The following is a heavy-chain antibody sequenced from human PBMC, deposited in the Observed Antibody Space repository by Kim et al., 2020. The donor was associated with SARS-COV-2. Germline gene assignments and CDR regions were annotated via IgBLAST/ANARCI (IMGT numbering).Heavy chain of an antibody. D-gene: IGHD2-8*01. Sequence: ASVKVSCKASGYNFATHTLHWMRRAPGQRFEWVGWIDSANGDSSSAQQFKGRVTVTMDTSASTAYMELSSLRSEDTAVYFCARDRVRDGHPNFDYWGQGTLLTVSP. V-gene: IGHV1-3*04. CDR3: ARDRVRDGHPNFDY. CDR2: IDSANGDS. CDR1: GYNFATHT. J-gene: IGHJ4*02.